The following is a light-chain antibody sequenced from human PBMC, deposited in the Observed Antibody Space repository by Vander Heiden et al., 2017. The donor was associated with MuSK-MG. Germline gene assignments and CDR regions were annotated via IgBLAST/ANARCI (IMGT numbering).Light chain of an antibody. J-gene: IGKJ4*01. V-gene: IGKV1-33*01. Sequence: IQMTQSPSSLSASVGNRITITCQASQDISKYLNWYEQKPGKAPKLLIYDASNLETGVPSRLSRSGSGTDLTFTIRTLQPEDIATYYSQQYDNLLLTFGGGTKVEIK. CDR1: QDISKY. CDR2: DAS. CDR3: QQYDNLLLT.